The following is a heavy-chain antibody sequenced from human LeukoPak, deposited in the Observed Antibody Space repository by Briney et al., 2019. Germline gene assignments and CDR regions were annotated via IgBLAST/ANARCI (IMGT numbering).Heavy chain of an antibody. V-gene: IGHV4-59*01. CDR1: GGYISSYY. CDR2: IYYSGST. CDR3: AARVVVAATQDYYYYYYMDV. D-gene: IGHD2-15*01. J-gene: IGHJ6*03. Sequence: PSETLSLTCSVSGGYISSYYWSWIRQPPGKGLEWIGYIYYSGSTNYNSSLKSRVTISVDTSKNQFSLKLSSVTAADTAVYYCAARVVVAATQDYYYYYYMDVWGKGTTVTVSS.